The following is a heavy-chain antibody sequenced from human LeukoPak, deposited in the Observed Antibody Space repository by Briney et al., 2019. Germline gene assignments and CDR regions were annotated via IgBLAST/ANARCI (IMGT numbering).Heavy chain of an antibody. CDR3: ARALSIDDDFWSGYNDY. D-gene: IGHD3-3*01. J-gene: IGHJ4*02. Sequence: GGSLRLSCAASGFTFSSHSMNWVRQAPGKGLEWVSSISSSSSYIYYADSVKGRFTISRDNAKNSLYLQMNSLRAEDTAVYYCARALSIDDDFWSGYNDYWGQGTLVTVSS. CDR2: ISSSSSYI. CDR1: GFTFSSHS. V-gene: IGHV3-21*01.